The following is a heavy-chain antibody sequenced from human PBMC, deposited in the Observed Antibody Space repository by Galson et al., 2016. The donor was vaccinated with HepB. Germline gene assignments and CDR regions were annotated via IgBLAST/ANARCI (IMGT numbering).Heavy chain of an antibody. D-gene: IGHD4-11*01. Sequence: SLRLSCAASGFTFGDYAMSWFRQAPGKGLEWVGFIRSKAYGGTTEYAASVKGRVTISRDYSKSIAYLQMNSLKTDDTAVYYCTRAPIYSNRGYYFDYWGQGIMVTVSS. J-gene: IGHJ4*02. CDR3: TRAPIYSNRGYYFDY. CDR1: GFTFGDYA. V-gene: IGHV3-49*03. CDR2: IRSKAYGGTT.